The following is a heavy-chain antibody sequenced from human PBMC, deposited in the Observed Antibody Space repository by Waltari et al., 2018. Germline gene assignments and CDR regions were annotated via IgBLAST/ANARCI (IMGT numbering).Heavy chain of an antibody. J-gene: IGHJ4*02. D-gene: IGHD3-16*01. Sequence: QVQLQESGPGLVKPSETLSLTCTVSGGSISSHYWSWIRQPPGKGLEWIGYIYYSGSTNYNPSLKSRVTISVDTSKNQFSLKLSSVTAADTAVYYCASLLSRDLGLDYWGQGTLVTVSS. CDR3: ASLLSRDLGLDY. V-gene: IGHV4-59*11. CDR2: IYYSGST. CDR1: GGSISSHY.